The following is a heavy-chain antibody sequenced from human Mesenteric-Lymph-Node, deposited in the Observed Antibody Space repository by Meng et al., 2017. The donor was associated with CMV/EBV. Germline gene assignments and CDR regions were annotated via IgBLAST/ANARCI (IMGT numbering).Heavy chain of an antibody. Sequence: GGSLRLSCAASGYTVSSNYMSWVRQAPGKGLEWVSSISSSSSYTYNADSVRGRFTMSRDNAKNSLYLQMNSLRAEDTAVYYCARGFGYSYGFVDLWGQGTLVTVSS. V-gene: IGHV3-21*01. J-gene: IGHJ4*02. CDR1: GYTVSSNY. CDR3: ARGFGYSYGFVDL. CDR2: ISSSSSYT. D-gene: IGHD5-18*01.